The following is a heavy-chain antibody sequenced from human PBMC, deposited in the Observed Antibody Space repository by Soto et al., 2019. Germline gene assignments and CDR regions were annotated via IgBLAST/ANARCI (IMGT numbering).Heavy chain of an antibody. V-gene: IGHV3-30*18. CDR1: GFTFSSYG. D-gene: IGHD6-13*01. J-gene: IGHJ6*02. CDR2: ISYDGSNK. CDR3: AKGGAAAGTGAYGMDV. Sequence: GGSLRLSCAASGFTFSSYGMHWVRQAPGKGLEWVAVISYDGSNKYYADSVKGRFTISRDNSKNTLYLQMNSLRAEDTVVFYCAKGGAAAGTGAYGMDVWGQGTRVTVSS.